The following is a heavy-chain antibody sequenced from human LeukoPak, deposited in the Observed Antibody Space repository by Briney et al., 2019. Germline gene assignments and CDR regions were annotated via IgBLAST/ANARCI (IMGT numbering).Heavy chain of an antibody. CDR1: GGSISSSNW. D-gene: IGHD3-22*01. V-gene: IGHV4-4*02. CDR2: IYHSGST. Sequence: SETLSLTCAVSGGSISSSNWWSWVRQPPGKGLEWIGEIYHSGSTNYNPSPKSRVTISVDKSKNQFSLKLSSVTAADTAVYYCARVPYDSRVLGAFDIWGQGTMVTVSS. CDR3: ARVPYDSRVLGAFDI. J-gene: IGHJ3*02.